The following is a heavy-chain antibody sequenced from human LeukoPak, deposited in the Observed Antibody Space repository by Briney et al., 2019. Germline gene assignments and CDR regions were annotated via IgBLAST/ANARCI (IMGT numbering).Heavy chain of an antibody. D-gene: IGHD5-12*01. V-gene: IGHV3-30*18. J-gene: IGHJ3*02. Sequence: GGSLRLSCAASGFTFSSYGMHWVRQAPGKGLEWVAVISYDGSNKYYADSVKGRFTISRDNSKNTLYLQMNSLRAEDTAVYYRAKSRGYVVDAFDIWGQGTMVTVSS. CDR2: ISYDGSNK. CDR3: AKSRGYVVDAFDI. CDR1: GFTFSSYG.